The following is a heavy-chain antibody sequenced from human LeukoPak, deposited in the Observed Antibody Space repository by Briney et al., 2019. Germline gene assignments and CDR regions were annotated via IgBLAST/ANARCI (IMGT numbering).Heavy chain of an antibody. D-gene: IGHD6-13*01. CDR2: ISASGGST. CDR1: GFIFSSYA. J-gene: IGHJ4*02. CDR3: AKDLVDSSSWYPNRALHY. V-gene: IGHV3-23*01. Sequence: GRSLRLSCAASGFIFSSYAMTCVRQPPRKGREWVSSISASGGSTYYADSVKGRFTISRDNSKNTLYLQMSSLRVEDTAVYYCAKDLVDSSSWYPNRALHYWGQGTLVSVSS.